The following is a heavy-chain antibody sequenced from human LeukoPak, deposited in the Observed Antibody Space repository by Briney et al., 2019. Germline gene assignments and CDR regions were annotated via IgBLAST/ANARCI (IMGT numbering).Heavy chain of an antibody. CDR3: ARGRHSGYDYMLDF. CDR2: ISYHGENK. Sequence: GGSLRLSCAASGFSFSDYAMHWVRQAPGKGLEWVAFISYHGENKYYGDSVEGRFTVTRDNSHNKLYLQLDSLRPEDTAVFYCARGRHSGYDYMLDFWGQGALVIVSS. V-gene: IGHV3-30*04. CDR1: GFSFSDYA. J-gene: IGHJ4*02. D-gene: IGHD5-12*01.